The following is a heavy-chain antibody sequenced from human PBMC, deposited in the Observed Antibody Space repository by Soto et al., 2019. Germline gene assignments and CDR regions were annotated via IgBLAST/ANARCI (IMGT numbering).Heavy chain of an antibody. V-gene: IGHV1-18*01. CDR2: ISAYNGST. J-gene: IGHJ4*02. CDR1: GYTFTTYG. D-gene: IGHD5-18*01. CDR3: ARLNQLAFDY. Sequence: ASVKVSCKASGYTFTTYGINWVRQAPGQGLEWMGWISAYNGSTNYSQKFQGRVTITRDTSASTAYMELSSLRSEDTAVYYCARLNQLAFDYWGQGTLVTAPQ.